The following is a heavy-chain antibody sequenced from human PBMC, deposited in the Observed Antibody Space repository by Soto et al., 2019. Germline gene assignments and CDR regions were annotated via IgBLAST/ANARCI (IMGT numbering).Heavy chain of an antibody. CDR1: GEFASSGNYY. V-gene: IGHV4-34*01. J-gene: IGHJ3*02. CDR2: MSHSGGT. Sequence: QVQLQQWGAGLLKPSETLSLTCAVYGEFASSGNYYWSSIRQPPGKGLEWIGEMSHSGGTHFNPSLKSRVIISVDTSKNQFSLKMSTVTAADTALYYCARVERGTATTVVDAFDIWGPGTMVTVSS. D-gene: IGHD1-1*01. CDR3: ARVERGTATTVVDAFDI.